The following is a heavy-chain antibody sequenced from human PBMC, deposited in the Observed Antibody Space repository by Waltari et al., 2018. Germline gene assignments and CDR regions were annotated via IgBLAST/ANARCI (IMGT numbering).Heavy chain of an antibody. J-gene: IGHJ4*02. CDR3: ARDAIFGVGESLFDY. D-gene: IGHD3-3*01. CDR2: INPNSGGT. CDR1: GTTFTGNY. V-gene: IGHV1-2*02. Sequence: QEQLVQSGAEVKKTQASVKVSCKASGTTFTGNYMHWVQTAPGQGLEWMGWINPNSGGTNYAQKFQGRVTMTRDTSISTAYMELSRLRSDDTAVYYCARDAIFGVGESLFDYWGQGTLVTVSS.